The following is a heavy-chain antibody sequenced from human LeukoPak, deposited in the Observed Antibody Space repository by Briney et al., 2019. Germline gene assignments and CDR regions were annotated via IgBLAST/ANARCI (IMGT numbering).Heavy chain of an antibody. D-gene: IGHD3-10*01. CDR3: ARAGDYYGSGYYFDY. CDR2: IKQDGSEK. CDR1: GFTFSSYW. J-gene: IGHJ4*02. Sequence: GGSLRLSCAASGFTFSSYWMSWVRQAPGEGREWVANIKQDGSEKYYVDSVKGRFTISRDNAKNSLYLQMNSLRAEDTAVYYCARAGDYYGSGYYFDYWGQGTLVTVSS. V-gene: IGHV3-7*01.